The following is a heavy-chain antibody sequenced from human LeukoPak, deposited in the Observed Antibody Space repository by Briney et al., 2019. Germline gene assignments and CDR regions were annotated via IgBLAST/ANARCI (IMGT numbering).Heavy chain of an antibody. V-gene: IGHV1-69*06. J-gene: IGHJ4*02. Sequence: SVKVSCKASGGTFSSYAISWVRQAPGQGLDWMGGIVPIFDTANYAQKFQGRVTITADKSTSTAYMELSSLRSEDTAVYYCARRAPSHDFYYWGQGTLVTVSS. CDR1: GGTFSSYA. CDR3: ARRAPSHDFYY. CDR2: IVPIFDTA.